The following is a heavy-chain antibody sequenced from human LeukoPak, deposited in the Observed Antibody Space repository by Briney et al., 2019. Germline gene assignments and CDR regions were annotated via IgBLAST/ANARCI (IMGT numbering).Heavy chain of an antibody. CDR2: ISGSGGST. Sequence: GGSLRLSCAASGFTFSSYAMSWVRQAPGKGLEWVSAISGSGGSTYYADSVKGRFTISRDNSKNTLYLQMNSLRAEDTAVYYCARGVQAYYYGSGSYYNNWFDPWGQGTLVTVSS. V-gene: IGHV3-23*01. J-gene: IGHJ5*02. CDR1: GFTFSSYA. D-gene: IGHD3-10*01. CDR3: ARGVQAYYYGSGSYYNNWFDP.